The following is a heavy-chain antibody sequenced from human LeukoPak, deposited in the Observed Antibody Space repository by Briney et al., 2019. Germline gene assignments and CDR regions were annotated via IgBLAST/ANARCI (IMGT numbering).Heavy chain of an antibody. CDR2: ISGGGGSTT. CDR3: ARPSGSLTIFGVVDYFDY. J-gene: IGHJ4*02. CDR1: GFTFSNYA. V-gene: IGHV3-23*01. D-gene: IGHD3-3*01. Sequence: GGSLRLSCAASGFTFSNYAMTWVCQAPGKGLEWVSIISGGGGSTTYYGDSVKGRFTISRDNSKNTLYLQMNSLTAEDTAVYYCARPSGSLTIFGVVDYFDYWGQGSLVTVSS.